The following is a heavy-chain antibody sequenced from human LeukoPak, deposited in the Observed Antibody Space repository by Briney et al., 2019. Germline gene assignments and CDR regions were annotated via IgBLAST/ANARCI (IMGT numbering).Heavy chain of an antibody. J-gene: IGHJ3*02. D-gene: IGHD6-25*01. CDR3: AREYSSDDAFDI. CDR2: INHSGST. Sequence: SVTLSLTCAVYGGSFSGYYWSWIRQPPGKGLEWIGEINHSGSTNYNPSLKSRVTISVDTSKNQFSLKLSSVTAADTAVYYCAREYSSDDAFDIWGQGTMVTVSS. CDR1: GGSFSGYY. V-gene: IGHV4-34*01.